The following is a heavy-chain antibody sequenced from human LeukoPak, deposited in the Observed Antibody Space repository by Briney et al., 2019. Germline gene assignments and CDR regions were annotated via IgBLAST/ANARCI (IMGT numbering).Heavy chain of an antibody. V-gene: IGHV1-2*02. D-gene: IGHD3-10*01. CDR3: AREFYGSGEGWFDP. J-gene: IGHJ5*02. Sequence: GLEWVGWINPNSGDTDYAQKFQGRVTVTRDTSISPAYMELVRLRSEDTAVYYCAREFYGSGEGWFDPWGQGTLVTVSS. CDR2: INPNSGDT.